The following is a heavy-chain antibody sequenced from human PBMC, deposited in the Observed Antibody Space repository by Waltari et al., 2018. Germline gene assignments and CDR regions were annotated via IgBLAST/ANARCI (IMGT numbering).Heavy chain of an antibody. V-gene: IGHV4-34*01. CDR1: GGSFSGYY. CDR3: ARGLRGAGQQLPPPGYYYMDV. Sequence: QVQLQQWGAGLLKPSETLSLTCAVYGGSFSGYYWSWIRQPPGKGLEWIGEINHSGSTNYNPSLKSRVTISVDTSKNQFSLKLSSVTAADTAVYYCARGLRGAGQQLPPPGYYYMDVWGKGTTVTVSS. CDR2: INHSGST. J-gene: IGHJ6*03. D-gene: IGHD6-13*01.